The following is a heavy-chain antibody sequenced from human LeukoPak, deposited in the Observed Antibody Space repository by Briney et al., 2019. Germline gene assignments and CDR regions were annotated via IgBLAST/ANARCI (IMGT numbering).Heavy chain of an antibody. Sequence: GGSLRLSCAASGFTFSSYAMHWVRQAPGKGLEWVAFIRYDGSNKYYADSVKGRFTISRDNSKNTLYLQMNSLRAEDTAVYYCAKDGNGSGSYYYYYYVDVWGKGTTVTISS. D-gene: IGHD3-10*01. J-gene: IGHJ6*03. CDR1: GFTFSSYA. V-gene: IGHV3-30*02. CDR2: IRYDGSNK. CDR3: AKDGNGSGSYYYYYYVDV.